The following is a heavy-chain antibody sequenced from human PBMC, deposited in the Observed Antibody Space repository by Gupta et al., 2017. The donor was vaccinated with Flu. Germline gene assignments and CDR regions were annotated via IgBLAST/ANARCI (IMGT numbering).Heavy chain of an antibody. CDR1: GAFSSYP. D-gene: IGHD2-2*01. V-gene: IGHV1-69*04. CDR3: TRNTVEGYCSTTGCPFDS. Sequence: QVQLVQSGAEVKKPGSSVKVSCRTGGAFSSYPFNWVRQAPGQGLEWMGRIIPNIGLANYAQKFQDRVTITADKSTSTAYMELNSLKSEDTAVYYCTRNTVEGYCSTTGCPFDSWGQGTLVTVSS. J-gene: IGHJ4*02. CDR2: IIPNIGLA.